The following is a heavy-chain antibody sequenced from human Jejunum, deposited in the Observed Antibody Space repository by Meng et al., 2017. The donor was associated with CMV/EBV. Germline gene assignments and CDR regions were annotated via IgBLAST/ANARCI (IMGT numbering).Heavy chain of an antibody. Sequence: EVQLLESGGDLAQPGGSLRLSCAASGFTFSSNAMGWVRQAPGKGLEWVSSITANGDTTFYRDSVKGRFTISRDNSKNTLYLQMNSLRADDTAVYFCARGDYSFDYWGQGTLVTVSS. D-gene: IGHD4-11*01. CDR3: ARGDYSFDY. CDR2: ITANGDTT. V-gene: IGHV3-23*01. CDR1: GFTFSSNA. J-gene: IGHJ4*02.